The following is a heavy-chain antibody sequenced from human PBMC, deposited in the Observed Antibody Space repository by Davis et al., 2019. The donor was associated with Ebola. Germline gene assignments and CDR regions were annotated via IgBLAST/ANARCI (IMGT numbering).Heavy chain of an antibody. V-gene: IGHV4-61*01. CDR1: GGSVSSGSYY. CDR3: ARGQTYDFWSGGAFEI. CDR2: IYCSGST. D-gene: IGHD3-3*01. Sequence: MPSETLSLTCTVSGGSVSSGSYYWNWIRQPPGKGLEWIGNIYCSGSTNYNPSLKSRVTISLDTSKNQFSLKLSSVTAADTALYYCARGQTYDFWSGGAFEIWGQGTTVTVSS. J-gene: IGHJ3*02.